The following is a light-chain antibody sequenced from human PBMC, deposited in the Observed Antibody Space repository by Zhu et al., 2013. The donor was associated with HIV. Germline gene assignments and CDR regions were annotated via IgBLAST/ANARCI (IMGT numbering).Light chain of an antibody. J-gene: IGKJ1*01. CDR1: QDIHSS. V-gene: IGKV1-9*01. Sequence: DIQLTQSPSFLSASVGDRVTITCRASQDIHSSLAWYQQRPGKAPELLIYAATTLQDGVPSRFSGSGSGTEFTLTISRLQPDDFATYHCQQYNSYSHTFGHGTKVEIK. CDR2: AAT. CDR3: QQYNSYSHT.